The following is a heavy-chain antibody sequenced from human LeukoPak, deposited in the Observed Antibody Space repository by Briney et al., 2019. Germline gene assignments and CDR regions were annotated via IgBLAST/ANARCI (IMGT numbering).Heavy chain of an antibody. J-gene: IGHJ4*02. V-gene: IGHV1-69*13. CDR1: GGTFSSYA. D-gene: IGHD1-26*01. CDR3: ARDRGSGSYYEKGATYYFDY. CDR2: IIPIFGTA. Sequence: GASVKVSCKASGGTFSSYAISWVRQAPGQGLEWMGGIIPIFGTANYAQKFQGRVTITADESTSTAYMELSSLRSEDTAVYYCARDRGSGSYYEKGATYYFDYWGQGTLVTVSS.